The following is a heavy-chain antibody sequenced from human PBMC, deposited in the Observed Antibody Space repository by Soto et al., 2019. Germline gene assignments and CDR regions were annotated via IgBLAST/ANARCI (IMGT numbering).Heavy chain of an antibody. D-gene: IGHD4-17*01. CDR3: ARDSVSKPPLLRWYHTGKYYFDY. J-gene: IGHJ4*02. CDR2: ISSSSSTI. CDR1: GFTFSSYS. V-gene: IGHV3-48*02. Sequence: GGSLRLSCAASGFTFSSYSMNWVRQAPGKGLEWVSYISSSSSTIYYADSVKDRFTISRDNAKNSLYLQMNSLRDEDTAVYYCARDSVSKPPLLRWYHTGKYYFDYWGQGTLVTVSS.